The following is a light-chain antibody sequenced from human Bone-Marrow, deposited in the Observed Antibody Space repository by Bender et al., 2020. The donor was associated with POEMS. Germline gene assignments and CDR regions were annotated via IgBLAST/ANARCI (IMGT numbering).Light chain of an antibody. J-gene: IGLJ2*01. V-gene: IGLV2-23*02. CDR2: EVT. Sequence: QSALTQPASVSGSPGQSITISCNGTSSDVGSYNLVSWYQHHPDSAPKLMIYEVTNRPSGVSLRFSGSKSGNTASLTISGLQAEDEADYYCCSYTGSSTPVVFGGGTKLTVL. CDR3: CSYTGSSTPVV. CDR1: SSDVGSYNL.